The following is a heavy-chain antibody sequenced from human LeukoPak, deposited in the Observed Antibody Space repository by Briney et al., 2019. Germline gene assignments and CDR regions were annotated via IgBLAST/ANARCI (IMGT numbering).Heavy chain of an antibody. CDR1: GFNVNNNY. CDR3: ATIGTGDYREDS. V-gene: IGHV3-66*01. CDR2: IYAGETI. Sequence: GGSLRLFCVVSGFNVNNNYVSWVRQAPGKGLEWVSVIYAGETIKYADSVKGRFTISRDNSKNTVYLQMNSLRAEDTALYYCATIGTGDYREDSWGQGTLVTVSS. J-gene: IGHJ4*02. D-gene: IGHD3/OR15-3a*01.